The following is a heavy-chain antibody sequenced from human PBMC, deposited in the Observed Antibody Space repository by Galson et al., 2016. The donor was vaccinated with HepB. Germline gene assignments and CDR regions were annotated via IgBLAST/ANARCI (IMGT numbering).Heavy chain of an antibody. D-gene: IGHD4-23*01. V-gene: IGHV1-69*06. J-gene: IGHJ4*02. Sequence: SVKVSCKASGYIFNTHTITWVRQAPGQGLEWMGGIIPLFGKPNYAQKFQGRLTITADTSASTAYMDLISLTSDDTAVYFCARAGGTYFGGNSYMGYFDNWGQGTLVTVPS. CDR3: ARAGGTYFGGNSYMGYFDN. CDR1: GYIFNTHT. CDR2: IIPLFGKP.